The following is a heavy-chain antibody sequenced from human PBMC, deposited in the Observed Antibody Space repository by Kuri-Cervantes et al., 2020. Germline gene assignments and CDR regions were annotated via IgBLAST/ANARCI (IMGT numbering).Heavy chain of an antibody. CDR1: GGSISSSSYY. V-gene: IGHV3-33*08. CDR2: IWYDGSNK. D-gene: IGHD1-26*01. J-gene: IGHJ3*02. CDR3: ARDGELLGKDAFDI. Sequence: GGSLRLSCTVSGGSISSSSYYWGWIRQPPGKGLEWVAVIWYDGSNKYYADSVKGRFTISRDNSKNTLYLQMNSLRAEDTAVYYCARDGELLGKDAFDIWGQGTMVTVSS.